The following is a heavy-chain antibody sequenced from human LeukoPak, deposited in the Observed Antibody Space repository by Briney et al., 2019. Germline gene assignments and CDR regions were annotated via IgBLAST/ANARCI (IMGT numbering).Heavy chain of an antibody. V-gene: IGHV1-46*01. D-gene: IGHD1-26*01. CDR3: AREGPCIVGATCPTDY. Sequence: HWASVKVSCKASGYTFTSYYMHWVRQAPGQGLEWMGIINPSGGSTSYAQKFQGRVTMTRDTSTSTVYMELSSLRSEDTAVYYCAREGPCIVGATCPTDYWGQGTLVTVSS. J-gene: IGHJ4*02. CDR1: GYTFTSYY. CDR2: INPSGGST.